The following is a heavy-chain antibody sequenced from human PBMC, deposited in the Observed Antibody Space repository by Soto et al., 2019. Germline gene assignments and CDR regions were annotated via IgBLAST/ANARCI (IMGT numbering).Heavy chain of an antibody. CDR3: AKGGSSWTEWFDP. J-gene: IGHJ5*02. V-gene: IGHV1-2*02. Sequence: QVQLVQSGAEVKKPGASVKVSCKASGYPLTAKYLHWVRQAPGQGLEWMGWINPSSGGTKEAQKCRGRVTMTRDTSISAAYMELSRLTSDDTAVYYCAKGGSSWTEWFDPWGQGTLVTVSS. D-gene: IGHD6-13*01. CDR2: INPSSGGT. CDR1: GYPLTAKY.